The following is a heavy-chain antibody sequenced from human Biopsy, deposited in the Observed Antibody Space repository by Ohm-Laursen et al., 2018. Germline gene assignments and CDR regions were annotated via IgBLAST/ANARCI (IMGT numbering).Heavy chain of an antibody. CDR3: ARGDYYDSTSYYNALKFDP. CDR2: MYDTGNT. CDR1: GGSLSSYY. Sequence: TLSLTCTVSGGSLSSYYWSWIRQPAGKGLEWIGYMYDTGNTNYNPSLKSRVTISKDRSKNQVSLRLSSVTAADTAVYYCARGDYYDSTSYYNALKFDPWGQGTLVTVSS. V-gene: IGHV4-59*01. J-gene: IGHJ5*02. D-gene: IGHD3-22*01.